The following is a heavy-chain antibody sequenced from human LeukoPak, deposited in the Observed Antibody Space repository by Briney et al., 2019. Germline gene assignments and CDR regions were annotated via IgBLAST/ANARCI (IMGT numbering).Heavy chain of an antibody. CDR3: ATISAQTFDI. D-gene: IGHD5-24*01. CDR1: GFSFRSHW. Sequence: GGSLRLSCVGSGFSFRSHWVNWVRHSPGKGPEWVANIKPDGSDKYYVDSARGRFTVSRDNAKNSAFLQMNSLRAEDTAIYYCATISAQTFDIWGQGTLVSVSS. J-gene: IGHJ3*02. CDR2: IKPDGSDK. V-gene: IGHV3-7*01.